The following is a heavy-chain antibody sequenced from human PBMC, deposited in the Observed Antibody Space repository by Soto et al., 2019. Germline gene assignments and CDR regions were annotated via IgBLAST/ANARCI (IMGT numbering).Heavy chain of an antibody. D-gene: IGHD2-15*01. CDR3: ARMGKYCSGGSCYPHFDY. CDR1: GFTFSSYS. Sequence: EVQLVESGGGLVQPGGSLRLSCAASGFTFSSYSMNWVRQAPGKGLEWVSYISSSSSTIYYADSVKGRFTISRDNAKNSLYLQMNSLIAEDTAVYYCARMGKYCSGGSCYPHFDYWGQGTLVTVSS. CDR2: ISSSSSTI. V-gene: IGHV3-48*01. J-gene: IGHJ4*02.